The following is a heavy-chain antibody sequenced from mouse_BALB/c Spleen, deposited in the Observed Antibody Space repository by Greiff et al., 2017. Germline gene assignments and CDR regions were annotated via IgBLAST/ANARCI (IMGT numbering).Heavy chain of an antibody. Sequence: VKLMESGPGLVAPSQSLSITCTVSGFSLTGYGVNWVRQPPGKGLEWLGMIWGDGSTDYNSALKSRLSISKDNSKSQVFLKMNSLETDDTARYYCARGGYPRAMDYWGQGISVTVSS. V-gene: IGHV2-6-7*01. CDR3: ARGGYPRAMDY. CDR2: IWGDGST. J-gene: IGHJ4*01. CDR1: GFSLTGYG. D-gene: IGHD3-1*01.